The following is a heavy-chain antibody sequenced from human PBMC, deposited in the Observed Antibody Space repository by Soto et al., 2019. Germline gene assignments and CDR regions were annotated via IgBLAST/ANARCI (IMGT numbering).Heavy chain of an antibody. CDR2: ILNTGST. V-gene: IGHV4-31*02. Sequence: PSETLSLTCTVSGGSISGGNYFWSWIRQHPGKGLEWIGHILNTGSTYFNPSLKSRAAISVDTSKKQFSLKLTSVTAADTAVYYCVRGNLDLSNHPLFDYWGQGTLVTVSS. J-gene: IGHJ4*02. CDR1: GGSISGGNYF. D-gene: IGHD4-4*01. CDR3: VRGNLDLSNHPLFDY.